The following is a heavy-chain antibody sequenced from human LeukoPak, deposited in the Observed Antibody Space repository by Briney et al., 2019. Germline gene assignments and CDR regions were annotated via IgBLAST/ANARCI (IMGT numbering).Heavy chain of an antibody. CDR2: IIPIFGTA. D-gene: IGHD2-2*01. CDR1: GGTFSSYA. Sequence: ASVKVSCKASGGTFSSYAISWVRQAPGQGLEWMGGIIPIFGTANYAQKFQGRVTITADESTSTAYMELSSLRSEDTAVYYCVRGNDIVVVPAAIHYYYYGMDVWGQGTTVTVSS. V-gene: IGHV1-69*13. J-gene: IGHJ6*02. CDR3: VRGNDIVVVPAAIHYYYYGMDV.